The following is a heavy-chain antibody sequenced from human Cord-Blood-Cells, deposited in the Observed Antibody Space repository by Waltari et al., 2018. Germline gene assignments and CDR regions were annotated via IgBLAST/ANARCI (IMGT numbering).Heavy chain of an antibody. D-gene: IGHD3-3*01. CDR1: GFTFSSYS. CDR3: AKAPDYDFWSGYYTWFDP. V-gene: IGHV3-23*04. J-gene: IGHJ5*02. CDR2: IRGSGGST. Sequence: EVQLVESGGGLVQPGGSLRLSCAASGFTFSSYSMSWVRQAPGKGLEWVSAIRGSGGSTYYADSVKGRFTISRDNSKNTLYLQMNSLRAEDTAVYYCAKAPDYDFWSGYYTWFDPWGQGTLVTVSS.